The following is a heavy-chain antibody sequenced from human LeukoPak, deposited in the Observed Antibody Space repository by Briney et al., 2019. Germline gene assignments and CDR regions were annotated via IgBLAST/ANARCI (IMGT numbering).Heavy chain of an antibody. J-gene: IGHJ4*02. V-gene: IGHV3-23*01. CDR3: AKPEGDSSSWYN. Sequence: GSLRLSCAASGFTFTSYSMSWVRQAPGKGLEWVSAISGSGGSTYYADSVKGRFTISGDNSKNTLYLQMNSLRAEDTAVYYCAKPEGDSSSWYNWGQGTLVTVSS. D-gene: IGHD6-13*01. CDR1: GFTFTSYS. CDR2: ISGSGGST.